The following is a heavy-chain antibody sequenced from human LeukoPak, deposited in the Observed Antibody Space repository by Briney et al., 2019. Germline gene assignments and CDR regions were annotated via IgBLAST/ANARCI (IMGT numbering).Heavy chain of an antibody. J-gene: IGHJ4*02. CDR3: ARHVNSETYPLDY. CDR2: ISYSGST. D-gene: IGHD1-26*01. Sequence: SENLSLTCTVSSGSISGYYWSWIRQPPGKGLEWIGYISYSGSTNYNPSLKSRVTISVDTSKNQFSLKLNSVTAADTAVYYCARHVNSETYPLDYWGQGTLVTVSS. V-gene: IGHV4-59*08. CDR1: SGSISGYY.